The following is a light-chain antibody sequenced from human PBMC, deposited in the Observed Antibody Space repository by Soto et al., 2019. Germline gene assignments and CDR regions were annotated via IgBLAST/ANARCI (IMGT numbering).Light chain of an antibody. J-gene: IGKJ1*01. CDR2: GAS. V-gene: IGKV3-15*01. Sequence: EIVMTQSPATMSVSPGEKATLSCRASQSVGSKLAWYWQKPGQSPRLLIYGASTRATGVPARFSGGGSGTEFTLTISSLQSEDFAIYYCQKYNNWPRTFGQGTKVDI. CDR1: QSVGSK. CDR3: QKYNNWPRT.